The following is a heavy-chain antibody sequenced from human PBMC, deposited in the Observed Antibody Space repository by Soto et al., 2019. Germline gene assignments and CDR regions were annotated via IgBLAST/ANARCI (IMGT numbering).Heavy chain of an antibody. V-gene: IGHV3-7*03. CDR3: VRDFEGSYGYDPFEY. CDR2: IKQDGSEK. D-gene: IGHD5-18*01. CDR1: GFTFSRYW. Sequence: PGGSLRLSCAASGFTFSRYWMSWVRQAPRKGLEWVANIKQDGSEKYHVDSVKGRFTISRDNAKNSVYLQMNSLRAEDTAVYYCVRDFEGSYGYDPFEYWGQGTLVTVSS. J-gene: IGHJ4*02.